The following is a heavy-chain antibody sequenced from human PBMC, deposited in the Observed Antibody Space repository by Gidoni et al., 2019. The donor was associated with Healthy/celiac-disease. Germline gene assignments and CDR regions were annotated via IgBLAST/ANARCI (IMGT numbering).Heavy chain of an antibody. V-gene: IGHV4-59*08. J-gene: IGHJ5*02. CDR2: SYYSGST. CDR1: GGSISSYY. CDR3: ARGGSVAGP. D-gene: IGHD6-19*01. Sequence: QVQLQESGPGLVKPSETLSLTCTVSGGSISSYYWSWIRQPPGKGLEWIGDSYYSGSTNYNPSLKSRVTISVDTSKNQFSLKLSSETAADTAVYYCARGGSVAGPWGQGTLVTVSS.